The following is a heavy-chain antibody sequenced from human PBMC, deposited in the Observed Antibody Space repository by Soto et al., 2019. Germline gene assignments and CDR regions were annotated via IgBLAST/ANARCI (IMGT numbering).Heavy chain of an antibody. D-gene: IGHD5-12*01. J-gene: IGHJ6*03. CDR3: ARDYSGDSGYEFLGQYYYYYYMDV. CDR1: GFTFSSYS. V-gene: IGHV3-21*01. Sequence: GGSLRLSCAASGFTFSSYSMNWVRQAPGKGLEWVSSISSSSSYIYYADSVKGRFTISRDNAKNSLYLQMNSLRAEDTAVYYCARDYSGDSGYEFLGQYYYYYYMDVWGKGTTVTVSS. CDR2: ISSSSSYI.